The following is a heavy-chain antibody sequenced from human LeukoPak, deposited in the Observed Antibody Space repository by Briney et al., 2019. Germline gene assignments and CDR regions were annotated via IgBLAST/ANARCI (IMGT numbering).Heavy chain of an antibody. V-gene: IGHV3-21*01. CDR2: ISSSSSYI. CDR3: ARDYGIPAAIRFDP. J-gene: IGHJ5*02. Sequence: PGGSLRLSCAASGFTFSSYSMNWVRQAPGKGLEWVSSISSSSSYIYYADSVKGRFTISRDNAKNSLYLQMSSLRDEDTAVYYCARDYGIPAAIRFDPWGQGTLVTVSS. CDR1: GFTFSSYS. D-gene: IGHD2-2*01.